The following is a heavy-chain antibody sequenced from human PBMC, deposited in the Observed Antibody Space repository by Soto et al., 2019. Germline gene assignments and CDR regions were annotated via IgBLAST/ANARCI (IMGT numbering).Heavy chain of an antibody. Sequence: ASVKVSCKASGYTFTSYGISWVRQAPGQGREWMGWISAYNGNTNYAQKLQGRVTMTTDTSTSTAYMELRSLRSDDTAVYYCARNLPSAYYYDSSGPPEGAFDYWGRGTLVTVSS. CDR3: ARNLPSAYYYDSSGPPEGAFDY. J-gene: IGHJ4*02. V-gene: IGHV1-18*01. CDR1: GYTFTSYG. CDR2: ISAYNGNT. D-gene: IGHD3-22*01.